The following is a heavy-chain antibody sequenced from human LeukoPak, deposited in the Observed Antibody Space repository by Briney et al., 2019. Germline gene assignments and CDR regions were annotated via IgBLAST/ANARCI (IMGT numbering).Heavy chain of an antibody. V-gene: IGHV1-46*01. CDR3: AREWAVAGGFDY. CDR1: GYTYTSYY. CDR2: INPSGGST. Sequence: ASVKVSCKASGYTYTSYYMHWVRQAPGQGLEWMGIINPSGGSTSYAQKFQGRVTMTRDTSTSTVYMELSSLRSEDTAVYYCAREWAVAGGFDYWGQGTLVTVSS. D-gene: IGHD6-19*01. J-gene: IGHJ4*02.